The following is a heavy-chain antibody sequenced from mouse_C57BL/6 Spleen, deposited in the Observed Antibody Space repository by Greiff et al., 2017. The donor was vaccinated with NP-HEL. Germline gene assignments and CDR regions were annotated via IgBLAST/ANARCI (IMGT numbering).Heavy chain of an antibody. CDR2: IYPRSGNT. D-gene: IGHD2-4*01. V-gene: IGHV1-81*01. Sequence: VQLVESGAELARPGASVKLSCKASGYTFTSYGISWVKQRTGQGLEWIGEIYPRSGNTYYNEKFKGKATLTADKSSSTAYMELRSLTSEDSAVYFCARNYDYDGAPFAYWGQGTLVTVSA. CDR1: GYTFTSYG. J-gene: IGHJ3*01. CDR3: ARNYDYDGAPFAY.